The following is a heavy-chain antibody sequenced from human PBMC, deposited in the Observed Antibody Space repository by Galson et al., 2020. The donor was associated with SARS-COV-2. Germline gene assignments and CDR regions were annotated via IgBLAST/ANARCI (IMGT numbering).Heavy chain of an antibody. CDR1: GGSISSGGYY. Sequence: ETSETLSLTCTVSGGSISSGGYYWSWIRQHPGKGLEWIGYIYYSGSTYYNPSLKSRLTISVDTSKNQFSLKLSSVTAADTAVYYCARARCSSTSGYNYYGMDVWGQGTTVTVSS. CDR3: ARARCSSTSGYNYYGMDV. J-gene: IGHJ6*02. V-gene: IGHV4-31*03. CDR2: IYYSGST. D-gene: IGHD2-2*01.